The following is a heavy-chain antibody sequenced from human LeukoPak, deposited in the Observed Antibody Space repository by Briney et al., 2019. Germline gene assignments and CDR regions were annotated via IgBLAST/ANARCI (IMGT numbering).Heavy chain of an antibody. D-gene: IGHD2-15*01. V-gene: IGHV3-30*02. CDR2: IRYDGSNK. Sequence: GGSLRLSCAASGFTFSSYGMHWVRQAPGKGLEWVAFIRYDGSNKYYADSVKGRFTISRDNSKNTLYLQMNSPRAEDTAVYYCAKDGGSDSTPDYWGQGTLVTVSS. CDR3: AKDGGSDSTPDY. J-gene: IGHJ4*02. CDR1: GFTFSSYG.